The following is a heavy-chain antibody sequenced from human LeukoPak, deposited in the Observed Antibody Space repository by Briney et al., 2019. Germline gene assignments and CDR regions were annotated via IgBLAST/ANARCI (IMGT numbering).Heavy chain of an antibody. CDR3: AKGSIVGATSYYYLDV. V-gene: IGHV3-23*01. CDR1: GFTFSNHG. D-gene: IGHD1-26*01. Sequence: QTGGSLRLSCAASGFTFSNHGMNWVRQAPGKGLEWVSSISGSGDRTYYEDSVKGRFTISRDNSKNTLYLQMNSLRAEDTAVYYCAKGSIVGATSYYYLDVWGTGTTVTVSS. J-gene: IGHJ6*03. CDR2: ISGSGDRT.